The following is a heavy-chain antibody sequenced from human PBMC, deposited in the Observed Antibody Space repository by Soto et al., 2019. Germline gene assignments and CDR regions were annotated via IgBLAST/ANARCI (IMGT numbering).Heavy chain of an antibody. Sequence: QVQLVQSGAEVKKPGASVKVSCKASGYTFTSYGISWVRQAPGQGLEWMGGISAYNGNTNYAQKLQGRVTMTTDTSPSTADMELRSLRSDDTAVYYCARTPYYYGSGSYSPEGYWGQGTLVTVSS. CDR1: GYTFTSYG. CDR2: ISAYNGNT. CDR3: ARTPYYYGSGSYSPEGY. D-gene: IGHD3-10*01. V-gene: IGHV1-18*01. J-gene: IGHJ4*02.